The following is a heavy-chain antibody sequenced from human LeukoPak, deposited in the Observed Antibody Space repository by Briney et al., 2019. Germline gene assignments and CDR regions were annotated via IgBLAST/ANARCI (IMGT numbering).Heavy chain of an antibody. CDR1: GYTFTSYG. Sequence: ASVKVSCKASGYTFTSYGISWVRQAPGQGLEWMGWISTYNGNTNYAQRLQGRVTMTTDTSTSTAYLELRSLKSDDTALYYCARGQYDFWSGYSYYFDYWGQGTLVTVSS. CDR3: ARGQYDFWSGYSYYFDY. CDR2: ISTYNGNT. J-gene: IGHJ4*02. D-gene: IGHD3-3*01. V-gene: IGHV1-18*01.